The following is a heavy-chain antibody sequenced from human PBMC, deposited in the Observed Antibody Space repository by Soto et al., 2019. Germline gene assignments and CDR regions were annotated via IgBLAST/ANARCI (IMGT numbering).Heavy chain of an antibody. D-gene: IGHD2-2*01. V-gene: IGHV4-34*01. J-gene: IGHJ4*02. CDR1: GGSFSGYY. Sequence: QVQLQQWGAGLLKPSETLSLTCAVYGGSFSGYYWSWIRQPRGKGLEWIGEINHSGSTNYNPSLKSRVTISVDTSKNQFSLKLSSVTAADTAVYYCARRDPKYCSSTSCLDYWGQGTLVTVSS. CDR2: INHSGST. CDR3: ARRDPKYCSSTSCLDY.